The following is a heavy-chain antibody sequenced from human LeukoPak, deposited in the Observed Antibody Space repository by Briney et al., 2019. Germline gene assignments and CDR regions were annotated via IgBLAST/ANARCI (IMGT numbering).Heavy chain of an antibody. V-gene: IGHV3-74*01. CDR3: ARGFLGSCSGGSCYSGY. Sequence: PGGSLRLSCAASGFTFSTYWMHWVRQAPGKGLVWVSHINTDGRTTNYADSVKGRFTISRDNAKNTPYLQMNSLRVEDAAVYYCARGFLGSCSGGSCYSGYWGQGTLVAVSS. J-gene: IGHJ4*02. CDR2: INTDGRTT. D-gene: IGHD2-15*01. CDR1: GFTFSTYW.